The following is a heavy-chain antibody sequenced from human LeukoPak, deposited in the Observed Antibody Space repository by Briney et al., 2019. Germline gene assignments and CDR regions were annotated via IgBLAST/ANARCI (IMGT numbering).Heavy chain of an antibody. D-gene: IGHD2-21*01. CDR3: ARDPSMTAVSAYSFDF. J-gene: IGHJ4*02. CDR1: GFTFSSYW. V-gene: IGHV3-7*01. CDR2: IKQDGSET. Sequence: PGGSLRPSCAASGFTFSSYWMSWVRQAPGKGLEWVASIKQDGSETYYVDSVKGRFIISKDNAQNLLFLQMNSLRVEDTAVYFCARDPSMTAVSAYSFDFWGQGTLVTVSS.